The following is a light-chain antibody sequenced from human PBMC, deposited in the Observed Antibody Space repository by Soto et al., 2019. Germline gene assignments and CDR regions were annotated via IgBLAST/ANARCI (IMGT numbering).Light chain of an antibody. CDR3: QQCDKYST. CDR2: KAS. Sequence: AIRMTQSPSSLSASTGDRVTITERASQGISAYLAWYQQKVGKAPKLLIYKASSLESGVPSRSSGSGSGTEFTLTVTSLQPEDFATYFCQQCDKYSTFGHGTKVDI. V-gene: IGKV1-8*01. J-gene: IGKJ1*01. CDR1: QGISAY.